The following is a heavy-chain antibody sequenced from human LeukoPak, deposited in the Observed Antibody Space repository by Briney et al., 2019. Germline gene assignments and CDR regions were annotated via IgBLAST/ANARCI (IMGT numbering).Heavy chain of an antibody. V-gene: IGHV3-30*04. CDR2: ISYDGNNK. CDR1: GFTFSSYA. CDR3: AKVGTSSLRDWFDP. Sequence: GGSLRLSCAASGFTFSSYAMHWVRQAPGKGLEWVAVISYDGNNKYYADSVKGRFSISRDNSKNTLYLQMNSLRAEDSAVYYCAKVGTSSLRDWFDPWGQGTLVTVSS. D-gene: IGHD2-2*01. J-gene: IGHJ5*02.